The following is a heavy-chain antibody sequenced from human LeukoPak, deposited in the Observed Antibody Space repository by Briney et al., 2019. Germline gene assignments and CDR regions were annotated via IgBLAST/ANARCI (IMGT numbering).Heavy chain of an antibody. CDR1: GFTFSEYS. CDR2: ISSRSSTV. J-gene: IGHJ4*02. D-gene: IGHD1-26*01. V-gene: IGHV3-48*01. CDR3: ARDPGGTHTSLGFDL. Sequence: GGSLRLSCVGSGFTFSEYSMNWVRQAPGKGLEWVSYISSRSSTVSNADSVKGRFAISRDNAKNALYLQMNSLGVEDTALYYCARDPGGTHTSLGFDLWGQGTLVTVSS.